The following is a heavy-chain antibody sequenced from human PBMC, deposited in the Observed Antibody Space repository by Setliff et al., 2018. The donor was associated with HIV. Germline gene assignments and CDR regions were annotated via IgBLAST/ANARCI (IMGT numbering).Heavy chain of an antibody. Sequence: GGSLRLSCAASGFSFSDSHMTWIRQAPGKGLEWASYISTTSSNTNYADSVKGRFTISRDNPKNSLYLQMNSLTAEDTAVYYCARDPHRGDGYSFDYWGQGTLVTVSS. CDR2: ISTTSSNT. V-gene: IGHV3-11*05. J-gene: IGHJ4*02. CDR1: GFSFSDSH. D-gene: IGHD2-21*01. CDR3: ARDPHRGDGYSFDY.